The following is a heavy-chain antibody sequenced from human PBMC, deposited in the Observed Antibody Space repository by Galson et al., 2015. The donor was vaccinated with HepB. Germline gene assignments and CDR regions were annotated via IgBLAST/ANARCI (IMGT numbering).Heavy chain of an antibody. CDR1: GGSFSGYY. J-gene: IGHJ4*02. CDR3: ARDDSSGGFDY. Sequence: ETLSLTCAVYGGSFSGYYWSWIRQPPGKGLEWIGEINHSGSTNYNPSLKSRVTISVDTSKNQFSLKLSSVTAADTAVYYCARDDSSGGFDYWGQGTLVTVSS. V-gene: IGHV4-34*01. CDR2: INHSGST. D-gene: IGHD3-22*01.